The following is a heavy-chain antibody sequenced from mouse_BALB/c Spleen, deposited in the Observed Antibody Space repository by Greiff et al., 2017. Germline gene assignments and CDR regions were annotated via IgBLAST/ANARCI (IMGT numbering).Heavy chain of an antibody. CDR1: GYTFTSYW. CDR2: INPSTGYT. V-gene: IGHV1-7*01. J-gene: IGHJ4*01. Sequence: QVHVKQSGAELAKPGASVKMSCKASGYTFTSYWMHWVKQRPGQGLEWIGYINPSTGYTEYNQKFKDKATLTADKSSSTAYMQLSSLTSEDSAVYYCARPSMDYWGQGTSVTVSS. CDR3: ARPSMDY.